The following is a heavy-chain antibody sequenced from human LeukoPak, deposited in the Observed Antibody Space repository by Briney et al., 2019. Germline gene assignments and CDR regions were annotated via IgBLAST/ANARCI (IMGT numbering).Heavy chain of an antibody. CDR3: AAVFFSSTVPYFDY. D-gene: IGHD2-2*01. J-gene: IGHJ4*02. V-gene: IGHV1-58*02. CDR1: GFTFTTSA. Sequence: GTSVKVSCKASGFTFTTSAIQWVRQVRGQRLEWIGWIVVGSGYTNYAQKFQERVTITKDMSTSTAYMELSSLRSEDTAVYYCAAVFFSSTVPYFDYWAQGTLVTVSS. CDR2: IVVGSGYT.